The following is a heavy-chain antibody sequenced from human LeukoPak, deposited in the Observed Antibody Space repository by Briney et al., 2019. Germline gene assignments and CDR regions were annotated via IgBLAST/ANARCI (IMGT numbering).Heavy chain of an antibody. J-gene: IGHJ4*02. D-gene: IGHD3-22*01. CDR2: INPNSGGT. Sequence: ASVNVSCTASEYTFTGYYMHWVRQAPGQGLEWMGWINPNSGGTNYAQKFQGRVTMTRDTSISTAYMELSRLRSDDTAVYYCARDRGIVVVITPTEVDYWGQGTLVTVSS. CDR3: ARDRGIVVVITPTEVDY. V-gene: IGHV1-2*02. CDR1: EYTFTGYY.